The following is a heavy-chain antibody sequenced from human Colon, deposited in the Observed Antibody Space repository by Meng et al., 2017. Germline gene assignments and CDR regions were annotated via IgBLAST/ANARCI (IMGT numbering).Heavy chain of an antibody. J-gene: IGHJ4*02. CDR3: ARGSGTLRHFDY. CDR2: VSHTGST. D-gene: IGHD1-26*01. CDR1: GGSISNGFFF. V-gene: IGHV4-31*01. Sequence: QGQLQESGPGLVKPSHTLSLTCTVSGGSISNGFFFWSWIRQHPLKGLEWIGSVSHTGSTSYNPSIQSLVTISRDTPKNQFSLNLTSVTAADTAVYFCARGSGTLRHFDYWGQGTLVTVSS.